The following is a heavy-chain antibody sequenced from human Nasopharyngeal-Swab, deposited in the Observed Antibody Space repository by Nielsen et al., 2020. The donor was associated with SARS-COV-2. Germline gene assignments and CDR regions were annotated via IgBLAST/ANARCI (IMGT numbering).Heavy chain of an antibody. V-gene: IGHV1-8*01. Sequence: ASVKVSCKASGYTFTSYDTNWVRQATGQGLEWMGWMNPNSGNTGYAQKFQGRVTMTRNTSISTAYMELSSLRSEDTAVYYCARDTRMSYYYYYGMDVWGQGTTVTVSS. D-gene: IGHD2-15*01. CDR3: ARDTRMSYYYYYGMDV. J-gene: IGHJ6*02. CDR1: GYTFTSYD. CDR2: MNPNSGNT.